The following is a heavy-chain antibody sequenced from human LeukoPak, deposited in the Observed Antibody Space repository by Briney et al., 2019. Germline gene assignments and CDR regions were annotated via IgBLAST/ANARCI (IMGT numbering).Heavy chain of an antibody. CDR1: GGSISSSSYY. J-gene: IGHJ6*03. V-gene: IGHV4-39*01. CDR3: ARPDNYYYMDV. Sequence: SETLSLTCTVSGGSISSSSYYWGWIRQPPGKGLEWIVSIYYTGISFYNLSLKSRVTISVDTSKNQFSLKLSSVTAADTAVYYCARPDNYYYMDVWGKGTTVTVSS. D-gene: IGHD3-22*01. CDR2: IYYTGIS.